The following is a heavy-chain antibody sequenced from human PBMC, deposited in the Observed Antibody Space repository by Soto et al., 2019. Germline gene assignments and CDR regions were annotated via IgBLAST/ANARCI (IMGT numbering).Heavy chain of an antibody. J-gene: IGHJ6*03. CDR1: GGTFSSYT. CDR3: ARGKQQLATNYYYVDV. CDR2: IIPILGIA. D-gene: IGHD6-13*01. Sequence: SVKVSCKASGGTFSSYTISWVRQAPGQGLEWMGRIIPILGIANYAQKFQGRVTITADKSTSTAYMELSSLRSEDTAVYYCARGKQQLATNYYYVDVWGKGTTVTVSS. V-gene: IGHV1-69*02.